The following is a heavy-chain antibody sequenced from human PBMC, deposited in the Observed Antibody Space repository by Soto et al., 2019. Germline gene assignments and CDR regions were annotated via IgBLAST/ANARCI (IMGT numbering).Heavy chain of an antibody. CDR2: ISYDGSNK. CDR1: GFTFSSYG. J-gene: IGHJ4*02. CDR3: AKDGSEGYCSGGSCSGFLDY. V-gene: IGHV3-30*18. Sequence: GGSLRLSCAASGFTFSSYGMHWVRQAPGKGLEWVAVISYDGSNKYYADSVKGRFTISRDNSKNTLYLQMNSLRAEDTAVYYCAKDGSEGYCSGGSCSGFLDYWGQGTLVTVSS. D-gene: IGHD2-15*01.